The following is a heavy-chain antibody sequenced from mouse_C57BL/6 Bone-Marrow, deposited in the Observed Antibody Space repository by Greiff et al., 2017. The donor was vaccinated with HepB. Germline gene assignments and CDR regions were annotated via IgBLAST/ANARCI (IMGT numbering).Heavy chain of an antibody. J-gene: IGHJ4*01. D-gene: IGHD2-4*01. CDR2: IWSGGST. Sequence: VQLQQSGPGLVQPSQSLSITCTASGFSFTSYGVHWVRQPPGKGLEWLGVIWSGGSTDYNAAFISRLSISKDNSKSQVFFKMNSLQADDTAIYYCAKGIYYDSYYAMDYWGQGTSVTVSS. V-gene: IGHV2-4*01. CDR3: AKGIYYDSYYAMDY. CDR1: GFSFTSYG.